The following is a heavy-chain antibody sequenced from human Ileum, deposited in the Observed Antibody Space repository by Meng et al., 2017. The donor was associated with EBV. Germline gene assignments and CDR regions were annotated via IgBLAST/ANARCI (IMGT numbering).Heavy chain of an antibody. Sequence: GQLQESGTGLAKPSETLALTCVVSCGSVSSAHSFWAWIRQPPGKGLEWIGYMSYSGSTNYSPPLESRVTISVDTSKNQFSLKLSSVTAADTAVYYCAGDPHSGSPHWGQGTLVTVSS. D-gene: IGHD1-26*01. CDR3: AGDPHSGSPH. CDR2: MSYSGST. V-gene: IGHV4-61*01. J-gene: IGHJ4*02. CDR1: CGSVSSAHSF.